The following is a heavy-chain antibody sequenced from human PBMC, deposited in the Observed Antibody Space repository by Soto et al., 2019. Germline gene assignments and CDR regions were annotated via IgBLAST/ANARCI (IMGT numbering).Heavy chain of an antibody. V-gene: IGHV3-7*01. CDR3: VEAGLGRHWVNLES. CDR1: GFTFSRSW. J-gene: IGHJ4*02. Sequence: EVQLVESGGGLVQPGGSLRLSCAASGFTFSRSWMSWVRQAPEKGPEWVAKIEPDGSVIDYVDSVKGLFTISRDNDKNSLFLQVNSLRVEDTAAYFCVEAGLGRHWVNLESWGLGTLVTVSS. CDR2: IEPDGSVI. D-gene: IGHD2-15*01.